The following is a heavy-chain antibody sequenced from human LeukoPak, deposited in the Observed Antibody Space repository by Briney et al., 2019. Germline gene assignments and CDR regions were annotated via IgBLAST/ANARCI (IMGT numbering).Heavy chain of an antibody. CDR3: ARDAKGCSGGSCYHH. J-gene: IGHJ5*02. D-gene: IGHD2-15*01. V-gene: IGHV4-59*01. Sequence: SETLSLTCTVSGGSISSYYWSWIRQPPGKGLEWLGYIYYSGSTNYNPSLKSRVTISVDTSKNQFSLKLSSVTAADTAVYYCARDAKGCSGGSCYHHWGQGTLVTVSS. CDR1: GGSISSYY. CDR2: IYYSGST.